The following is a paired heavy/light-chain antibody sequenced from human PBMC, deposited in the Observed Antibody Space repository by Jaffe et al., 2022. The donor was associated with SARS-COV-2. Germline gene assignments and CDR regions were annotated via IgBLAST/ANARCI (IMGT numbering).Heavy chain of an antibody. D-gene: IGHD3-9*01. CDR2: VSGRGDST. CDR1: GFTFGSHA. Sequence: EMQLLESGGGLVQPGGSLRLSCAASGFTFGSHAMNWVRQAPGKGLEWVSGVSGRGDSTFYTNSVKGRFTISRDNSRSTLYLEMNSLRAEDTGIYYCATDVTGYYWGHGTQVTVSS. J-gene: IGHJ4*01. CDR3: ATDVTGYY. V-gene: IGHV3-23*01.
Light chain of an antibody. CDR3: QHYYRIPRAT. V-gene: IGKV4-1*01. CDR2: WAS. CDR1: QSILYSSNNQNY. Sequence: DIVMTQSPDSLAVSLGERATINCKSSQSILYSSNNQNYLAWYQQKPGQPPKLLIYWASTRESGVPDRFRGSGSGTDFTLTIDNLQAEDVAVYYCQHYYRIPRATFGQGTKLEIK. J-gene: IGKJ2*01.